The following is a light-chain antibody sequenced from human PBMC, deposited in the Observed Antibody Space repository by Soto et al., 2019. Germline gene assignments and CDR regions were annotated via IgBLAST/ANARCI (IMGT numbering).Light chain of an antibody. CDR2: GAS. CDR3: QQYCSSPYT. CDR1: QSVSSSY. J-gene: IGKJ2*01. Sequence: EIVLTQSPGTLSLSPGERATLSCRASQSVSSSYLAWSQQKPGQAPRLLIYGASSRANGIPDRFSGSGSGIDFTLTISRLEPEDVAVYYCQQYCSSPYTFGQGTKLEIK. V-gene: IGKV3-20*01.